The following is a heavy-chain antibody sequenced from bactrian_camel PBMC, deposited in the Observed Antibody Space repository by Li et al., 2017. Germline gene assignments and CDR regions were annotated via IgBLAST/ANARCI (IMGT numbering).Heavy chain of an antibody. CDR1: GFTFNAHD. D-gene: IGHD2*01. Sequence: VQLVESGGGLVQPGGSLRLSCAASGFTFNAHDMSWVRQAPGKGLEWVSQINSGGGSSYYAESVKGRFTVSRDNAKNTAYLQLNGLKTEDTAMYYCVKVGSGGYATGMDYWGKGTQVTVS. CDR2: INSGGGSS. J-gene: IGHJ7*01. V-gene: IGHV3S40*01.